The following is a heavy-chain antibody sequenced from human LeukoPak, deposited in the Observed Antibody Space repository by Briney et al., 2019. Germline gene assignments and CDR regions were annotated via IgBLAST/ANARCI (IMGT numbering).Heavy chain of an antibody. J-gene: IGHJ4*02. CDR3: ARGQYDVLAASYKWTPDY. V-gene: IGHV3-21*01. D-gene: IGHD3-9*01. CDR2: ITSGGDYI. CDR1: GFTFSSYA. Sequence: GGSLRLSCASSGFTFSSYAMSWVRPAPRKGLEWVASITSGGDYIYYADLLKGLFTTSRDNAKNSLSLQLNSLRVEDTAVYYCARGQYDVLAASYKWTPDYWGEGTLVTVSS.